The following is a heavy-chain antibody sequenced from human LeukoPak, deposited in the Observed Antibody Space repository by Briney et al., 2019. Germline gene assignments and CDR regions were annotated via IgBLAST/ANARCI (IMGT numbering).Heavy chain of an antibody. CDR2: INHSGST. CDR3: ARVRYGSYLDY. D-gene: IGHD3-9*01. Sequence: KPSETLSLTCTVSGYSITTGYYWSWIRQPPGKGLEWIGEINHSGSTNYNPSLKSRVTISVDTSKNQFSLKLSSVTAADTAVYYCARVRYGSYLDYWGQGTLVTVSS. CDR1: GYSITTGYY. J-gene: IGHJ4*02. V-gene: IGHV4-34*01.